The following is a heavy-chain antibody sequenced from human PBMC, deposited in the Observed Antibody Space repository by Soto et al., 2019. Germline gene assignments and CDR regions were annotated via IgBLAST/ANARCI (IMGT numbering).Heavy chain of an antibody. Sequence: GGSLRLSCAGSGFTFSDAWLTWIRQAPGRGLEWVGRIKSRADGGTADYAAAVNGRFTFSRHDSENTMYLQMNSLKTEDTAFYYCTTGDLSKGRYFWGQGALVTVSS. CDR2: IKSRADGGTA. J-gene: IGHJ4*02. CDR3: TTGDLSKGRYF. D-gene: IGHD3-16*02. V-gene: IGHV3-15*01. CDR1: GFTFSDAW.